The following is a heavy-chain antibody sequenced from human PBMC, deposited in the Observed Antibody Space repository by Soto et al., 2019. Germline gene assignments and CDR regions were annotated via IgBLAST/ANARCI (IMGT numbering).Heavy chain of an antibody. Sequence: GASVKVSCKTSGYTFTGYGITWVRQAPGQGLEWMGIINPNGGSTNYAHNFQGRVTITRDTSTSTVYMDLSSLRSEDTAVYYCARGLGSGDYWGRGTLVTVSS. V-gene: IGHV1-46*03. CDR1: GYTFTGYG. CDR3: ARGLGSGDY. J-gene: IGHJ4*02. D-gene: IGHD6-25*01. CDR2: INPNGGST.